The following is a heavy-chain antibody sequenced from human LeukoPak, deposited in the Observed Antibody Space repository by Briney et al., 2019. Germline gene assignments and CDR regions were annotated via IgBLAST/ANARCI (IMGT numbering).Heavy chain of an antibody. CDR1: GFTFSSYA. Sequence: GGSLRLSCAASGFTFSSYAMSWVRQAPGKGLEWVSAISGSGGSTYYADSVKGRFTISRDNSKNTLYLQMNSLRAEDTAVYYCAREKYDFWSGYSFDYWGQGTLVTVSS. V-gene: IGHV3-23*01. CDR3: AREKYDFWSGYSFDY. D-gene: IGHD3-3*01. CDR2: ISGSGGST. J-gene: IGHJ4*02.